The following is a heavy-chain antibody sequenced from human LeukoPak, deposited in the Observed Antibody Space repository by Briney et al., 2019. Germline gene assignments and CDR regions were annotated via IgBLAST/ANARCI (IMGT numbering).Heavy chain of an antibody. V-gene: IGHV3-48*01. CDR3: ARDRSTTNFGVVRRNKVGTLDV. CDR2: ISSSSSTI. Sequence: GGSLRLSCAASGFTFSSYNMNWVRQAPGKGLEWVSYISSSSSTIYYADSVKGRFTIARDNAKYSLYLQMNSLRAEDTAVYYCARDRSTTNFGVVRRNKVGTLDVWGKGTTVTVSS. D-gene: IGHD3-3*01. CDR1: GFTFSSYN. J-gene: IGHJ6*04.